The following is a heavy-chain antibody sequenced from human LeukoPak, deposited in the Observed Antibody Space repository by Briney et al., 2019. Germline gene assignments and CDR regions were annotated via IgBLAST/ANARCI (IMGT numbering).Heavy chain of an antibody. J-gene: IGHJ4*02. Sequence: GGSLRLSCAASGFTFSSSWMSWVRQAPGKGLEWVAHIKQDGSDKYYVDSVTGRFTISRDNAKNSLYLQLNSLRVEDTAMYYCARHSSGSYYTYWGQGTLVTVSS. V-gene: IGHV3-7*01. CDR1: GFTFSSSW. CDR3: ARHSSGSYYTY. CDR2: IKQDGSDK. D-gene: IGHD3-10*01.